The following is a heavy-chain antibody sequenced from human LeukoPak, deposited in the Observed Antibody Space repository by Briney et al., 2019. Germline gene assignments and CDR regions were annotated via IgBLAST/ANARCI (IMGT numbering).Heavy chain of an antibody. D-gene: IGHD3-3*01. CDR2: VYYNGNT. Sequence: SETLSLTCTVSGGSISSYYWSWIRQAPGRGPEYIGNVYYNGNTNYNPSLKSRVAISVDASKNQFSLKVDSVTTADTAVYCARGDYDFWSGNWRFDTWGQGTLVTVSS. V-gene: IGHV4-59*01. CDR3: ARGDYDFWSGNWRFDT. J-gene: IGHJ4*02. CDR1: GGSISSYY.